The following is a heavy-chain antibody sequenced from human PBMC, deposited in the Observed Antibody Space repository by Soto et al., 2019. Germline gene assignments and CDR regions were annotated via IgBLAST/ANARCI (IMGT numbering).Heavy chain of an antibody. J-gene: IGHJ6*02. CDR2: INHSGST. Sequence: SETLSLTCAVYGGSFSGYYWSWIRQPPGKGLGWIGEINHSGSTNYNPSLKSRVTISVDTSKNQFSLKLSSVTAADTAVYYCARAFCSSTSCYVYYGMDVWGQGTTVTVSS. D-gene: IGHD2-2*01. CDR1: GGSFSGYY. V-gene: IGHV4-34*01. CDR3: ARAFCSSTSCYVYYGMDV.